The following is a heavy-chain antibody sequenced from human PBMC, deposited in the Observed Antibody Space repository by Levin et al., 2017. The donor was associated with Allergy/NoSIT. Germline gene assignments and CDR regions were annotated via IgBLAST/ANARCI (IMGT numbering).Heavy chain of an antibody. D-gene: IGHD3-10*01. CDR1: GGSISTYH. CDR2: INRSGST. CDR3: ERDHPSLLRSYWYFDL. J-gene: IGHJ2*01. V-gene: IGHV4-4*07. Sequence: PSETLSLTCTVSGGSISTYHWSWIRQPAGKGLEWIGRINRSGSTNYNPSVKSRVTMSVDTSKNQFSLNLNSVTAADTAVYFWERDHPSLLRSYWYFDLWGRGTLVTVSS.